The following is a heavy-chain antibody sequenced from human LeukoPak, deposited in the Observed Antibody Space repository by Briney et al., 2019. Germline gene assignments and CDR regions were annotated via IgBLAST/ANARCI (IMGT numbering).Heavy chain of an antibody. CDR3: ADYGVSGVRNNFY. J-gene: IGHJ4*02. D-gene: IGHD3-3*01. CDR1: GLAFSSYA. Sequence: GGSLRLSCAASGLAFSSYAMDWVRQPPGKGLEWVSTISVASITFYADSVKGRFTISRDNSRNTVYLQMTSLGADDTAVYYCADYGVSGVRNNFYWGQGTLVTVSS. CDR2: ISVASIT. V-gene: IGHV3-23*01.